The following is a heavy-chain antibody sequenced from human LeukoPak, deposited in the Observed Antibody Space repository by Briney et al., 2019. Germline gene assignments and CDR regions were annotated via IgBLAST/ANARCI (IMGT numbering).Heavy chain of an antibody. V-gene: IGHV4-30-4*01. J-gene: IGHJ4*02. CDR2: IYYSGST. CDR3: ARDNYYDSSGYGEYYFDY. CDR1: GGSISSGDYY. D-gene: IGHD3-22*01. Sequence: MTSETLSLTCTVSGGSISSGDYYWSWLRQPPGKGLEWIVYIYYSGSTYYNPSLKSRFTISVDTSKNQFSLKLSSVTAADTAVYYCARDNYYDSSGYGEYYFDYWGQGTLVTVSS.